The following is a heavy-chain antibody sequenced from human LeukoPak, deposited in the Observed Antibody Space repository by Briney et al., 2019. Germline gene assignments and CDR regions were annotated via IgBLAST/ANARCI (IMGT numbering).Heavy chain of an antibody. D-gene: IGHD3-10*01. V-gene: IGHV3-23*01. Sequence: GGSLKLSCTASGFTFSSYAMSWVRQAPGQGLEWISGISGSGSRTYYADSVKGRFTITTDKSKNTVYLQLNSLSAEDTAVYYCARSYGSGSYPFYYFFYYMDVWGKGTTVTISS. CDR2: ISGSGSRT. J-gene: IGHJ6*03. CDR1: GFTFSSYA. CDR3: ARSYGSGSYPFYYFFYYMDV.